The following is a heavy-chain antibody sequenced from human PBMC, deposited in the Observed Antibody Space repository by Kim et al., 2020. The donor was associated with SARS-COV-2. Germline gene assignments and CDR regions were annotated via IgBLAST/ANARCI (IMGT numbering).Heavy chain of an antibody. D-gene: IGHD3-3*01. Sequence: SETLSLTCTVSGYSISSGYYWGWIRQPPGKGLEWIGSIYHSGSTYYNPSLKSRVTISVDTSKNQFSLKLSSVTAADTAVYYCARGITIFGVVPTYNWFDPWGQGTLVTVSS. CDR1: GYSISSGYY. CDR3: ARGITIFGVVPTYNWFDP. J-gene: IGHJ5*02. V-gene: IGHV4-38-2*02. CDR2: IYHSGST.